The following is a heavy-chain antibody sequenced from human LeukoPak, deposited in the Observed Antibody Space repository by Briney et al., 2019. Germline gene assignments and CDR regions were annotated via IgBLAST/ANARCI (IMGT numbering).Heavy chain of an antibody. Sequence: SETLSLTCTVSGGSISSYYWSWIRQPPGKGLEWIGYIYYSGSTNYNPSLKSRVTISVDTSKNQFPLKLSSVIAADTAVYYCARDRRSGARYDYWGQGTLVTVSS. D-gene: IGHD3-10*01. CDR1: GGSISSYY. CDR2: IYYSGST. J-gene: IGHJ4*02. V-gene: IGHV4-59*01. CDR3: ARDRRSGARYDY.